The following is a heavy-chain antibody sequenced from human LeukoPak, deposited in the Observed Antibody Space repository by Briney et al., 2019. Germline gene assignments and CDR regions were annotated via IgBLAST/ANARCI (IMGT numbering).Heavy chain of an antibody. J-gene: IGHJ6*03. V-gene: IGHV4-34*01. CDR2: INHSGST. CDR1: GGSFSGYY. Sequence: PSEILSLTCAVYGGSFSGYYWSWIRQPPGKGLEWIGEINHSGSTNYNPSLKSRVTISVDTSKNQFSLKLSSVTAADTAVYYCARHGSGRGHYYYYYMDVWGKGTTVTISS. CDR3: ARHGSGRGHYYYYYMDV. D-gene: IGHD3-10*01.